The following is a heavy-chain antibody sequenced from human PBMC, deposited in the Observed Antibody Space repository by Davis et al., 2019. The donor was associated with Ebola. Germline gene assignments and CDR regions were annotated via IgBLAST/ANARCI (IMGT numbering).Heavy chain of an antibody. V-gene: IGHV3-7*01. Sequence: GESLKISCAASGFTFSSYWMSWVRQAPGKGLEWVANIKQDGSEKYYVDSVKGRFTISRDNAKNSLYLQMNSLRAEDTAVYYCARDSEDRSMFLTRTSSMDVWGKGTTVTVSS. J-gene: IGHJ6*04. D-gene: IGHD3-10*02. CDR3: ARDSEDRSMFLTRTSSMDV. CDR2: IKQDGSEK. CDR1: GFTFSSYW.